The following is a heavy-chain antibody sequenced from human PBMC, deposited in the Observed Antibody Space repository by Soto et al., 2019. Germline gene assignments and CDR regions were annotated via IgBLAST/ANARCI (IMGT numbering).Heavy chain of an antibody. V-gene: IGHV3-49*01. J-gene: IGHJ6*03. CDR2: IRSKAYGGTT. CDR1: GFTFGDYA. Sequence: HPGGSLRLSCTASGFTFGDYAMSWFRQAPGKGLEWVGFIRSKAYGGTTEYTASVKGRFTISRDDSKSIAYLQMNSLKTEDTAVYYCTRDRTSTQNYYYYYMDVWGKGTTVTVSS. CDR3: TRDRTSTQNYYYYYMDV.